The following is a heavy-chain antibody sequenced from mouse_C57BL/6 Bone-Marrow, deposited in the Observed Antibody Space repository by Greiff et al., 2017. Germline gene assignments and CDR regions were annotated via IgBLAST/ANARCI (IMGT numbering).Heavy chain of an antibody. CDR1: GYTFTSHW. J-gene: IGHJ2*01. V-gene: IGHV1-56*01. D-gene: IGHD2-4*01. Sequence: QVQLKQSGPELVRPGASVKISCKAPGYTFTSHWMQWVRQRPGQGLEWIGEIFPGSGSTYYNEKCKGKATLTVDTSSSTAYMQLSSLTSEDSAVYFCARVEVYDYDGGGYFGYWCQGTTLTVSS. CDR3: ARVEVYDYDGGGYFGY. CDR2: IFPGSGST.